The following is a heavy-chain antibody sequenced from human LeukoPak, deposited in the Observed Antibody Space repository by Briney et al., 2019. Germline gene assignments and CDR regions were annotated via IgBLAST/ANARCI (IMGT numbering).Heavy chain of an antibody. Sequence: SETLSLTCAVYGGSFSGYYWSWIRQPPGKGLEWIGEINHSGSTNYNPSLKSRVTISVDTSKNQFSLKLSSVTAADTAVYYCARQHSQYSSGWYDFDYWGQGTLVTVSS. D-gene: IGHD6-19*01. V-gene: IGHV4-34*01. CDR2: INHSGST. CDR1: GGSFSGYY. CDR3: ARQHSQYSSGWYDFDY. J-gene: IGHJ4*02.